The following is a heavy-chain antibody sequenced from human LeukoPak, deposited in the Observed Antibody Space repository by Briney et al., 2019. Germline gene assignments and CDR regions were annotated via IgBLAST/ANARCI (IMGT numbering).Heavy chain of an antibody. V-gene: IGHV3-74*01. CDR2: INSDGSST. Sequence: GGSLRLSCAASGFTFSSYWMHWVRQAPGKGLVWVSRINSDGSSTSYADSVKGRFTISRDNAKNTLYLQMNSPRAEDTAVYYCARYDQLPPYYYYMDVWGKGTTVTVSS. D-gene: IGHD2-2*01. J-gene: IGHJ6*03. CDR1: GFTFSSYW. CDR3: ARYDQLPPYYYYMDV.